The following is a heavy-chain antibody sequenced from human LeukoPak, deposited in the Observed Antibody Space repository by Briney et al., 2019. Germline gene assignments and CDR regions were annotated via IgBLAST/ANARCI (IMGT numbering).Heavy chain of an antibody. D-gene: IGHD3-22*01. Sequence: GGSLRLSCAASGFTFSSYAMSWVRQAPGKGLEWVSAISGSGGSTYYADSVKGRFTISRDNSKNTLYLQMNSLRAEDTAVYYCANGYYYDSSGYYPGAFDIWGQGTMVTVSS. V-gene: IGHV3-23*01. CDR3: ANGYYYDSSGYYPGAFDI. J-gene: IGHJ3*02. CDR2: ISGSGGST. CDR1: GFTFSSYA.